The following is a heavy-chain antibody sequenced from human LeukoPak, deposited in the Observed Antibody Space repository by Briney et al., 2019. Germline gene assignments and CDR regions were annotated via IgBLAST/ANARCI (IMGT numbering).Heavy chain of an antibody. V-gene: IGHV3-30-3*01. CDR3: ASHYDTSGYNYFDF. J-gene: IGHJ4*02. CDR1: GFTFGSYA. CDR2: ISYDGSNE. Sequence: PGRSLRLSCAASGFTFGSYAMHWVRQAPGKGLEWVAIISYDGSNEYYADSVKGRFTISRDSSKNTLYLQMNSLRAEDTAVYYCASHYDTSGYNYFDFRGQGTLVTVSS. D-gene: IGHD3-22*01.